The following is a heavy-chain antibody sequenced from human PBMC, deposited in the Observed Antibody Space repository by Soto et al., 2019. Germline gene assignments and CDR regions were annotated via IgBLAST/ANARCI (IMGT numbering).Heavy chain of an antibody. V-gene: IGHV4-34*01. D-gene: IGHD2-8*01. J-gene: IGHJ4*02. Sequence: QVQLQQWGAGLLKPSETLSLTCAVYGGSFSGYYWSWIRQPPGKGLEWIGEINHSGSTNYNPSLKGGVTIAVDRSKNQFSLKLSSVTAADTAVYYCARDPWGVEMYTIRGADYWGQGTLVTVSS. CDR3: ARDPWGVEMYTIRGADY. CDR1: GGSFSGYY. CDR2: INHSGST.